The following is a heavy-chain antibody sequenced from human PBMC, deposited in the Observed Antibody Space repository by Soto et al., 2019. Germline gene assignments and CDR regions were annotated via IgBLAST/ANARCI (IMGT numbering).Heavy chain of an antibody. Sequence: PSETLSLTCTVSGDSLRSSYHYWGWIRQLPGKGLEWIGSIYYTGNTYYNPSLKSRVSISVDMATNEISLRLRAESVADTAVSYRARVATYAGAFTPNFDSWGQGALVTVSS. CDR1: GDSLRSSYHY. J-gene: IGHJ4*02. CDR3: ARVATYAGAFTPNFDS. V-gene: IGHV4-39*01. D-gene: IGHD2-2*01. CDR2: IYYTGNT.